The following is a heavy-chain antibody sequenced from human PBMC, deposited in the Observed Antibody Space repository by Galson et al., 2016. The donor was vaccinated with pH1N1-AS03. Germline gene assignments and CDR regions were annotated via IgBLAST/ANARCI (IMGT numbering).Heavy chain of an antibody. CDR2: ISFDGTNK. D-gene: IGHD3/OR15-3a*01. J-gene: IGHJ4*02. V-gene: IGHV3-30*18. CDR3: ANDFNYDFWSGYSFY. Sequence: SLRLSCAASGFTISNFGMFWVRQAPGQGLEWVAIISFDGTNKYYADSVKGRFSISRDNSKNTLFLQMSALRAEDTAVYYCANDFNYDFWSGYSFYWGQGALATVSS. CDR1: GFTISNFG.